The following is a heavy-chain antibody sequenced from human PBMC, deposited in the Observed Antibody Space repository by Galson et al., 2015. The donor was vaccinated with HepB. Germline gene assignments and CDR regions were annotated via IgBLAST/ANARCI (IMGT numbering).Heavy chain of an antibody. D-gene: IGHD6-19*01. CDR1: GDSVSSNSAA. J-gene: IGHJ6*02. CDR2: TYYRSKWYS. V-gene: IGHV6-1*01. Sequence: CAISGDSVSSNSAARNWIRRSPSRGLEWLGRTYYRSKWYSDYAVSVRSRITINPDTSKNQFSLQLKSVTPEDTAVYYCARVAGTIYYYGMDVWGQGTTVTVSS. CDR3: ARVAGTIYYYGMDV.